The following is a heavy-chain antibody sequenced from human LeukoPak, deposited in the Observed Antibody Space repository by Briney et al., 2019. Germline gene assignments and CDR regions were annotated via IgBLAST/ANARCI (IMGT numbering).Heavy chain of an antibody. Sequence: GGSLRLSCAASGFTFSSYWMHWVRQVPGKGLVWVSRINSDGSSTSYADSVKGRFTISRDNAKNTLYVQMYSLRAEDTAVYYCSTGSGHAFDIWGRGTMVTGSS. CDR3: STGSGHAFDI. J-gene: IGHJ3*02. CDR2: INSDGSST. CDR1: GFTFSSYW. D-gene: IGHD3-10*01. V-gene: IGHV3-74*01.